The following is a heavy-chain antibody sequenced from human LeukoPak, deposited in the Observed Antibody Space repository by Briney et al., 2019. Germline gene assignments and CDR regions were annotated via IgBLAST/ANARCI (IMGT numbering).Heavy chain of an antibody. CDR3: ARGDYDFWSGYLYGMDV. CDR1: EFTFSSYW. D-gene: IGHD3-3*01. J-gene: IGHJ6*02. Sequence: GGSLRLSCAASEFTFSSYWMSWVRQAPGKGLEWVSYISSSSSTIYYADSVKGRFTISRDNAKNSLYLQMNSLRAEDTAVYYCARGDYDFWSGYLYGMDVWGQGTTVTVSS. V-gene: IGHV3-48*01. CDR2: ISSSSSTI.